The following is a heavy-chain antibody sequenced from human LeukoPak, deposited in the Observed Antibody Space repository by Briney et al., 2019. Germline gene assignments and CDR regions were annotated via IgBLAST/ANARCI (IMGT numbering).Heavy chain of an antibody. V-gene: IGHV4-39*01. CDR3: ARHDYGDYSSFDY. Sequence: PSXTLSLTCSVSGGSISSSTYYWGWIRQPPGKGLEWIGSIYYSGSTYYNPSLKSRVTISVDTSKNQFSLKLNSVTAADTAVYYCARHDYGDYSSFDYWGQGTLVTVSS. CDR1: GGSISSSTYY. D-gene: IGHD4-17*01. J-gene: IGHJ4*02. CDR2: IYYSGST.